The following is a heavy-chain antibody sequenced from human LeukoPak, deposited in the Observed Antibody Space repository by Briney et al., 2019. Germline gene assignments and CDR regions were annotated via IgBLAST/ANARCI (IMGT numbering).Heavy chain of an antibody. CDR3: AKDSSSWYYYGMDV. Sequence: GGSLRLSCAASGFTFDDYAMHWVRQAPGKGLEWVSLISGDGGSTYDADSVKGRFTISRDNSKNSLYLQMNSLRTEDTALYYCAKDSSSWYYYGMDVWGQGTTVTVSS. D-gene: IGHD6-13*01. V-gene: IGHV3-43*02. CDR2: ISGDGGST. J-gene: IGHJ6*02. CDR1: GFTFDDYA.